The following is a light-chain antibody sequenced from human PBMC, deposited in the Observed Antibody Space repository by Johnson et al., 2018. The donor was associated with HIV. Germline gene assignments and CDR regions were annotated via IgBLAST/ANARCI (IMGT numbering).Light chain of an antibody. J-gene: IGLJ1*01. CDR3: GTWDTSLSAGGV. V-gene: IGLV1-51*02. CDR1: SSNIGNNY. Sequence: QSVLTQPPSVSAAPGQKVTISCSGSSSNIGNNYVSWYQQLPGTAPKLLIYENTKRPSGIPDRFSGSKSGTSATLVITGLQTGDEADYYCGTWDTSLSAGGVFGTGTKVTVL. CDR2: ENT.